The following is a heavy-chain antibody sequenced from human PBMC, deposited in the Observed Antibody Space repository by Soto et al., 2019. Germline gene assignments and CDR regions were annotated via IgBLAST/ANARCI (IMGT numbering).Heavy chain of an antibody. CDR1: GYTFSSFR. CDR2: ISADSGST. V-gene: IGHV1-18*01. CDR3: AGPLDYYYYAMDV. J-gene: IGHJ6*02. Sequence: ASVKVSCKASGYTFSSFRISWVRQAPGQGLEWMGWISADSGSTNYAQRFQDRVTMSTDTSTTTAYMELTSLRSDDTAVYYCAGPLDYYYYAMDVWGQGTTVTVSS.